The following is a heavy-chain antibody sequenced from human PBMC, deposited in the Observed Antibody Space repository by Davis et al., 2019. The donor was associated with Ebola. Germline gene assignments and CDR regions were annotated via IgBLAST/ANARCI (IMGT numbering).Heavy chain of an antibody. Sequence: SETLSLTCSVSGGSMSSYYWSWVRQPAGKGLERIGRIYSSGNTNYNPSLKSRVTMSVDTAMNQFSLKLRSVTAAATAVYYCARDLGIFGDRPMDVWGQGTTVIVSS. CDR1: GGSMSSYY. CDR2: IYSSGNT. V-gene: IGHV4-4*07. J-gene: IGHJ6*02. D-gene: IGHD3-10*01. CDR3: ARDLGIFGDRPMDV.